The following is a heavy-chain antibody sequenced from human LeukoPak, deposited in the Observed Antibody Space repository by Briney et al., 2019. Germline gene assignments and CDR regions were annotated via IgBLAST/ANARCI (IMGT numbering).Heavy chain of an antibody. J-gene: IGHJ6*03. D-gene: IGHD2-15*01. CDR3: ARVVVAAKGHYYYYMDV. Sequence: GGSLRLSCAASGFTFSSYGMHWVRQASGKGLEWVAVISYDGSNKYYADSVKGRFTISRDNSKNTLYLQMNSLRAEDTAVYYCARVVVAAKGHYYYYMDVWGKGTTVTVSS. V-gene: IGHV3-30*03. CDR1: GFTFSSYG. CDR2: ISYDGSNK.